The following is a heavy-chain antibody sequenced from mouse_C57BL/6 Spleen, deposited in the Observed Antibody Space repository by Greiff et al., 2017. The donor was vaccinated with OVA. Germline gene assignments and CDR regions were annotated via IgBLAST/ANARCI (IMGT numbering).Heavy chain of an antibody. CDR1: GFNIKDDY. J-gene: IGHJ2*01. D-gene: IGHD3-2*02. Sequence: EVQLQQSGAELVRPGASVKLSCTASGFNIKDDYMHWVKQRPEQGLEWIGWINPENGDNEYDSKFQGKATITADTSPTPPYLQLSSLTSEDTAVYYCHSSGYGYWGQGTTLTVSS. CDR3: HSSGYGY. CDR2: INPENGDN. V-gene: IGHV14-4*01.